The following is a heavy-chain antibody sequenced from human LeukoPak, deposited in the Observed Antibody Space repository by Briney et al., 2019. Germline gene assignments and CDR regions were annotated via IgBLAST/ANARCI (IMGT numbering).Heavy chain of an antibody. V-gene: IGHV1-69*05. J-gene: IGHJ3*02. Sequence: ASVKVSCKASGYTFTSYGISWVRQAPGQGLERMGWIIPIFGTANYAQKFQGRVTITTDESTSTAYMELSSLRSEDTAVYYCARDHPLAAAGTGAFDIWGQGTMVTVSS. CDR3: ARDHPLAAAGTGAFDI. D-gene: IGHD6-13*01. CDR2: IIPIFGTA. CDR1: GYTFTSYG.